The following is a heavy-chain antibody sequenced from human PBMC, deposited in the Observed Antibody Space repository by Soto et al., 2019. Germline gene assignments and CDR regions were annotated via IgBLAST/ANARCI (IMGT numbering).Heavy chain of an antibody. CDR2: ISGSGGST. CDR1: GVTFSSYA. V-gene: IGHV3-23*01. Sequence: GGSLRLSCAASGVTFSSYAMSWVRQAPGKGLEWVSAISGSGGSTYYADSVKGRFTISRDNSKNSLYLQMNSLRDEDTAVYYCASGDILTGYFDYWGQGTLVTVSS. D-gene: IGHD3-9*01. CDR3: ASGDILTGYFDY. J-gene: IGHJ4*02.